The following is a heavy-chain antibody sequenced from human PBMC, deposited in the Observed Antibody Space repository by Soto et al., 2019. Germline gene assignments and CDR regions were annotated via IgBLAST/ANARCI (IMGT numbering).Heavy chain of an antibody. Sequence: PSETLSLTCAVSGGSISSGGYSWSWIRQPPGKGLEWIGYIYHSGSTYYNPSLKSRVTISVDRSKNQFSLKLSSVTAADTAVYYCARGLRRSFSPFSLRFDPWGQGTLVTVSS. D-gene: IGHD3-9*01. CDR1: GGSISSGGYS. J-gene: IGHJ5*02. V-gene: IGHV4-30-2*01. CDR2: IYHSGST. CDR3: ARGLRRSFSPFSLRFDP.